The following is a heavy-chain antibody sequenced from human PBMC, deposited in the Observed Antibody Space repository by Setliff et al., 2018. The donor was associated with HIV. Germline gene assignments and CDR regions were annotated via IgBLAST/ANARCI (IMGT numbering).Heavy chain of an antibody. Sequence: KASETLSLTCTVSGGSISSYYWSWIRQPPGKGLEWIGYIYTSGSTNYNPSLKSRVTISVDTSKNQFSLKLSSVTAADTAVYYCASPADSSSWAFDYWGQGTLVTVSS. CDR1: GGSISSYY. CDR3: ASPADSSSWAFDY. V-gene: IGHV4-4*08. CDR2: IYTSGST. J-gene: IGHJ4*02. D-gene: IGHD6-13*01.